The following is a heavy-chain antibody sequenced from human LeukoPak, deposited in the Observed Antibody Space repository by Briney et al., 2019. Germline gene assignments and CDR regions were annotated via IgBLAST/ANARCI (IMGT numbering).Heavy chain of an antibody. CDR3: ARHHYDFWSGYPNWFDP. CDR1: GGSISSSSYH. D-gene: IGHD3-3*01. V-gene: IGHV4-39*01. J-gene: IGHJ5*02. Sequence: SETLSLTCTVSGGSISSSSYHWGWIRQPPGKGLEWIGSIYYSGSTYYNPSLKSRVTISVDTSKNQFSLKLSSVTAADTAVYYCARHHYDFWSGYPNWFDPWGQGTLVTVSS. CDR2: IYYSGST.